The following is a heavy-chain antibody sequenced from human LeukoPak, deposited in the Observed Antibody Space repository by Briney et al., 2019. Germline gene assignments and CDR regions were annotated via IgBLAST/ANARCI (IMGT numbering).Heavy chain of an antibody. CDR1: GFTFDDYA. CDR3: AKARGGGYPFDY. D-gene: IGHD2-15*01. Sequence: GRSLRLSCAASGFTFDDYAMHWVRQAPGKGLEWVSGISWNSGSIGYADSVKGRFTIPRDNAKNSLYLQMNSLRAEDTALYYCAKARGGGYPFDYWGQGTLVTVSS. CDR2: ISWNSGSI. J-gene: IGHJ4*02. V-gene: IGHV3-9*01.